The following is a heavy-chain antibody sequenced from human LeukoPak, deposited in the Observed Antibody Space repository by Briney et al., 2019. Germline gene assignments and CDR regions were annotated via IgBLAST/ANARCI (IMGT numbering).Heavy chain of an antibody. CDR2: VNPSGGGT. J-gene: IGHJ5*02. Sequence: ASVKVSCKASGYTFSSYYMHWVRQVPGQGLEWMGIVNPSGGGTSYAQKFQGRVTMTSDTSTSTVFMQLSSLRSEDTAVYYCARGPPGRVYDTSKRALFDPWGQGNLVTVSS. D-gene: IGHD3-22*01. V-gene: IGHV1-46*01. CDR1: GYTFSSYY. CDR3: ARGPPGRVYDTSKRALFDP.